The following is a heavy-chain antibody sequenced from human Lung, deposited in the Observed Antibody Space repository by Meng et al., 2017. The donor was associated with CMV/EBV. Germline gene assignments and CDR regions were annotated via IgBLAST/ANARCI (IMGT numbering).Heavy chain of an antibody. Sequence: SETLSLTCTVSGGSISSSSYYWGWIRQPPGKGLEWIGSIYYSGSTYYNPSLKSRVTISVDTSKNQFSLKLSSVTAADTAVYYCARKLVVPAAIRNDAFDIXGQGXMVTVSS. J-gene: IGHJ3*02. V-gene: IGHV4-39*07. CDR2: IYYSGST. D-gene: IGHD2-2*01. CDR3: ARKLVVPAAIRNDAFDI. CDR1: GGSISSSSYY.